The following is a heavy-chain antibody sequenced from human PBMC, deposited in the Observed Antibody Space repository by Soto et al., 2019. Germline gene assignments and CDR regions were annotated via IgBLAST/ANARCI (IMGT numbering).Heavy chain of an antibody. D-gene: IGHD3-10*01. V-gene: IGHV4-39*01. J-gene: IGHJ1*01. CDR3: ARHKAYYGSGSSAPQ. Sequence: PSETLSLTCTVSGGSISSSSYYWGWIRQPPGKGLEWIGSIYYSGSTYYNPSLKSRVTISVDTSKNQFSLKLSSVTAADTAVYYCARHKAYYGSGSSAPQWGQGTLVTVSS. CDR2: IYYSGST. CDR1: GGSISSSSYY.